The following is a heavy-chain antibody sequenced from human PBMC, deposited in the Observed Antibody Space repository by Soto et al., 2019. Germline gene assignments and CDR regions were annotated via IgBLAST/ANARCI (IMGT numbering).Heavy chain of an antibody. V-gene: IGHV4-61*08. D-gene: IGHD5-18*01. CDR3: ARIPVDTYMTYWFDP. CDR1: GDSVTSGDSH. J-gene: IGHJ5*01. Sequence: LSLTCTVSGDSVTSGDSHWSWIRQPPGKGLEWIGYIYYSGNTNYSPSLKSRVAISLDTSHNPFSLRLGSVTDSDTAVYFCARIPVDTYMTYWFDPWAQGTVVTVSA. CDR2: IYYSGNT.